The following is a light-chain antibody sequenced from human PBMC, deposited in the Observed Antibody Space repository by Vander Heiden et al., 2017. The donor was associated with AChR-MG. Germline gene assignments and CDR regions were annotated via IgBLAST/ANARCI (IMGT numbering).Light chain of an antibody. CDR2: AAS. CDR3: QQSDSTPHT. V-gene: IGKV1-39*01. CDR1: QSISSY. Sequence: DSQMTQSPSSLSASVGDRVTITCRASQSISSYLNWYQQKPGKAPKLLIYAASSLQSGVPSRFSGSGSGTDFTLTIIRLQPEDFAPYFCQQSDSTPHTFGHGTKVDIK. J-gene: IGKJ3*01.